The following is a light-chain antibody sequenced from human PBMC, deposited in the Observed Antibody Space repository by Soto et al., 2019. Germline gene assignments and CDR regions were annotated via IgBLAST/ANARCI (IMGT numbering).Light chain of an antibody. CDR3: TSYAGDTSLGV. J-gene: IGLJ3*02. V-gene: IGLV2-8*01. Sequence: QSALTQPPSASGSPGQSVTIXXTXXXXXXGGYNYVSWYQQHPGKAPKLMIYEVSKRPSGVPDRFSGSKSGNTASLTVSGLQAEDEADYYCTSYAGDTSLGVLGGGTQLTVL. CDR2: EVS. CDR1: XXXXGGYNY.